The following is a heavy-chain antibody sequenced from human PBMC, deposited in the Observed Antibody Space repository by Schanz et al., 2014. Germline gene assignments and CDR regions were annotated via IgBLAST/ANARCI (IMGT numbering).Heavy chain of an antibody. D-gene: IGHD6-13*01. CDR1: GFTFSSYW. CDR2: IYRGGST. V-gene: IGHV3-66*01. Sequence: EVQLVESGGGLVKPGGSLRLSCAASGFTFSSYWMHWVRQAPGKGLVWVSVIYRGGSTYYADSVKGRFTISRDNSKNTLYLQMNSLRAEDAAVYYCAKSRRKQQLRFYYYYAMDVWGQGTTVTVSS. CDR3: AKSRRKQQLRFYYYYAMDV. J-gene: IGHJ6*02.